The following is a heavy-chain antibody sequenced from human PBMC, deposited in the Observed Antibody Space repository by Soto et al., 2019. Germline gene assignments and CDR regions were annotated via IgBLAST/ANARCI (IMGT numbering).Heavy chain of an antibody. V-gene: IGHV1-3*01. J-gene: IGHJ2*01. CDR2: INAGNGNT. CDR3: ARDSATWYFDL. Sequence: ASVKVSCKASGYTFASYAMHWVRQAPGQRLEWMGWINAGNGNTKYSQKFQGRVTITRDTSASTAYMELSSLRSEDTAVYYCARDSATWYFDLWGRGTLVTVSS. CDR1: GYTFASYA.